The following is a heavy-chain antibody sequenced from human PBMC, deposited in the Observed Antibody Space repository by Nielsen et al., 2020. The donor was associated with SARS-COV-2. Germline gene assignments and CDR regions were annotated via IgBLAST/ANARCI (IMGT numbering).Heavy chain of an antibody. CDR1: GCTFSSYW. V-gene: IGHV3-7*01. J-gene: IGHJ4*02. CDR2: IKQDGSEK. CDR3: VRDSSGVIWIGYPVD. Sequence: GGSLRLSCAASGCTFSSYWMNWVRQAPGKGLEWVANIKQDGSEKYYGDSAKGRFTISRDNAKNSLYLQMNSLRAADTAVYYCVRDSSGVIWIGYPVDWGQGTLVTVSS. D-gene: IGHD3-3*01.